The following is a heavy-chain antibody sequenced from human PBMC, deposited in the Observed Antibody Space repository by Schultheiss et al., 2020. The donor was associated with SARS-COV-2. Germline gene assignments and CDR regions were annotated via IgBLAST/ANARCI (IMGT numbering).Heavy chain of an antibody. CDR2: IYTSGST. Sequence: SETLSLTCTVSGGSVSSGSYYWSWIRQPAGKGLEWIGRIYTSGSTNYNPSLKTRVTISIDTSSNQFSLKLSSVTAADTALYYCARADRSYGSGTYYQDAFDIWGQGTMVTVSS. V-gene: IGHV4-61*02. CDR1: GGSVSSGSYY. CDR3: ARADRSYGSGTYYQDAFDI. D-gene: IGHD3-10*01. J-gene: IGHJ3*02.